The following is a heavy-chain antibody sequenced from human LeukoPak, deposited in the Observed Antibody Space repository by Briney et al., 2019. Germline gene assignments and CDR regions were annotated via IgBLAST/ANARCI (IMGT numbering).Heavy chain of an antibody. CDR2: IYHSGST. Sequence: SQTLSLTCAVSGGSISSGGYSWRWIRQPPGKGLEWIGYIYHSGSTYYNPSLKSRVTISVDRSKNQFSLKLSSVTAADTAVYYCARAQTVVVPAAIQYYFDYWGQGTLVTVSS. V-gene: IGHV4-30-2*01. CDR3: ARAQTVVVPAAIQYYFDY. CDR1: GGSISSGGYS. D-gene: IGHD2-2*01. J-gene: IGHJ4*02.